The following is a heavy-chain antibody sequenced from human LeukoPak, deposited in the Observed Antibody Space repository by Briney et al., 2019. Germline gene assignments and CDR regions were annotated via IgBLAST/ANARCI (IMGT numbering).Heavy chain of an antibody. CDR1: GNSSTNYW. J-gene: IGHJ4*02. V-gene: IGHV5-51*01. D-gene: IGHD5-12*01. Sequence: GXSLKISCKNSGNSSTNYWIAWVRQLPGKGLEWMGIIYPGDSDTSYSPSFQGQVTISAEKSISTAYLQWSSLKASDTAMYYCARRVATIPHNPFDYWGQGTLVTVSS. CDR3: ARRVATIPHNPFDY. CDR2: IYPGDSDT.